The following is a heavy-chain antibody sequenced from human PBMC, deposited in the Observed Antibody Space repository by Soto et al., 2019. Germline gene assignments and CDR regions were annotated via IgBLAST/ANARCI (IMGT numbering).Heavy chain of an antibody. CDR2: IIPIFATT. V-gene: IGHV1-69*12. J-gene: IGHJ6*02. Sequence: QVQLVQSGAEVKKPGSSVKVSCKASGGSFRSYDISWVRQAPGQGLEWMGRIIPIFATTNYAQNFQGRVTITADESTTTAYMELSSLRSEDTAVYYCARMRYNSAYGGPVNYGLDVWGQGTTVTVSS. CDR1: GGSFRSYD. CDR3: ARMRYNSAYGGPVNYGLDV. D-gene: IGHD1-1*01.